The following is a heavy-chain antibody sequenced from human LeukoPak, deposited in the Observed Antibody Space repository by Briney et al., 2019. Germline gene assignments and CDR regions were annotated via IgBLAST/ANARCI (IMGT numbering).Heavy chain of an antibody. D-gene: IGHD2-2*01. Sequence: SSETLSLTCAVSGGSISSGGYSWSWIRQPPGKGLEWIGYINHSGSTNYNPSLKSRVTISVDTSKNQFSLKLSSVTAADTAVYYCARSPASSTSDYWGQGTLVAVSS. CDR3: ARSPASSTSDY. V-gene: IGHV4-30-2*01. CDR1: GGSISSGGYS. J-gene: IGHJ4*02. CDR2: INHSGST.